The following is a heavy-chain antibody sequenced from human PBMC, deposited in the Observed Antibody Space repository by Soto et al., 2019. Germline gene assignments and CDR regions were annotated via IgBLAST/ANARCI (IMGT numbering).Heavy chain of an antibody. CDR1: GNTFTSYD. CDR3: ERGRASGSYYLLHS. D-gene: IGHD3-10*01. Sequence: GASVKVSCKASGNTFTSYDINWERQATGHGLEWMGWINPSSGNIGYAQKLQGRVTMTRDKGIRTADMEESRLRSDDTAVYYFERGRASGSYYLLHSWGQG. V-gene: IGHV1-8*01. J-gene: IGHJ4*02. CDR2: INPSSGNI.